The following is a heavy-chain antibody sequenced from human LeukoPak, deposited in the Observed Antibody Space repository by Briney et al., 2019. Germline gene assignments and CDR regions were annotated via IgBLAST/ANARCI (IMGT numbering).Heavy chain of an antibody. D-gene: IGHD5-24*01. J-gene: IGHJ3*02. CDR1: GFTFSSYS. CDR3: ARERFGWLQSKAFGAFDI. Sequence: SGGSLRLSCAASGFTFSSYSMNWVCQAPGKGLEWVSSISSSSSYIYYADSVKGRFTISRDNAKNSLYLQMNSLRAEDTAVYYCARERFGWLQSKAFGAFDIWGQGTMVTVSS. CDR2: ISSSSSYI. V-gene: IGHV3-21*01.